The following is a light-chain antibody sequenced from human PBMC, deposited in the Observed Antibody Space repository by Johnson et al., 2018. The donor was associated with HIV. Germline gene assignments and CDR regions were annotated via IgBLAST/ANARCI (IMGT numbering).Light chain of an antibody. CDR1: SSNIGNNY. Sequence: QSVLTQPPSVSAAPGQKVTISCSGSSSNIGNNYVSWYQQLPGTAPKLLIYDNNKRPSGIPDRFSGSTSGTAATLGVPGLPTGDEADYSCGTCDNSLNVYVFGTAPKVTFL. CDR2: DNN. J-gene: IGLJ1*01. CDR3: GTCDNSLNVYV. V-gene: IGLV1-51*01.